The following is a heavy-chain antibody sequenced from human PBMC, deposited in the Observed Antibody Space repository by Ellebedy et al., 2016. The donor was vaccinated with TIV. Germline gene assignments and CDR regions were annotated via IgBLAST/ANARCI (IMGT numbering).Heavy chain of an antibody. Sequence: AASVQVSCKASGYTFNTYDINWVRQATGQGPEWMGWMSPKNGNTDYAQKFQGRVTMTRDTSITTAYMELNSLRPEDTAVYYCGRGVDRGIDYWGQGTLVTVSS. J-gene: IGHJ4*02. CDR3: GRGVDRGIDY. CDR2: MSPKNGNT. D-gene: IGHD3-16*01. CDR1: GYTFNTYD. V-gene: IGHV1-8*01.